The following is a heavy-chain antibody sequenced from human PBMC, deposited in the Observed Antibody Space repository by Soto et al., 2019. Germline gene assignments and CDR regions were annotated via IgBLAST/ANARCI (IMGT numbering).Heavy chain of an antibody. CDR1: GGSFSGYY. J-gene: IGHJ4*02. CDR3: ARNAYCSGGSCYPGPYFDY. V-gene: IGHV4-34*01. Sequence: QVQLQQWGAGLLKPSETLSLTCAVYGGSFSGYYWSWIRQPPGKGLEWIGEINHSGSTNYNPSPKSRVTISVDTSKNQFSLKLSSVTAADTAVYYCARNAYCSGGSCYPGPYFDYWGQGTLVTVSS. D-gene: IGHD2-15*01. CDR2: INHSGST.